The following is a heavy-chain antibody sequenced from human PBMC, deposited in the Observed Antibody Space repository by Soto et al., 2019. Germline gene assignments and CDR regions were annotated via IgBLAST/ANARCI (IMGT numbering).Heavy chain of an antibody. D-gene: IGHD1-26*01. CDR3: AAPLRDRDFWDGLAV. J-gene: IGHJ6*02. Sequence: GSSVKLSCKASGGTFSSYSLRWVRQATGQGLEWLGGIIPMFGTPNYAQKFQGRVTITADESTNTAYLELSSLTSADTAVYFCAAPLRDRDFWDGLAVWGQGTTVTVSS. V-gene: IGHV1-69*13. CDR1: GGTFSSYS. CDR2: IIPMFGTP.